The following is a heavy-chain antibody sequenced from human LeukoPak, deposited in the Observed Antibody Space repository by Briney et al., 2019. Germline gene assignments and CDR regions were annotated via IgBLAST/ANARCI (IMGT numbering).Heavy chain of an antibody. CDR3: ARPIAAAGISWFDP. J-gene: IGHJ5*02. D-gene: IGHD6-13*01. Sequence: ASVKVSCKASGYTFTGYYMHWVRQAPGQGLEWMGWINPNSGGTNYAQKFQGRVTMTRDTSISTAYMELSRLRSDDTAVYYCARPIAAAGISWFDPWGQEPWSPSPQ. V-gene: IGHV1-2*02. CDR1: GYTFTGYY. CDR2: INPNSGGT.